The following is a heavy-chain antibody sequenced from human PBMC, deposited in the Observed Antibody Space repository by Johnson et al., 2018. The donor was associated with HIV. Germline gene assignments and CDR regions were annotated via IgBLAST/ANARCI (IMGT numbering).Heavy chain of an antibody. CDR2: IKQDGSEK. CDR3: ERGSPSGSHDAFDI. Sequence: EVQLVESGGGLVQPGGSLRLSCAASGLTVSSNYMSWVRQAPGKGLEWVANIKQDGSEKYYVDSVKGRFTISRDNAKNSLYLQMNSLRAEDTAVYYCERGSPSGSHDAFDIWGQGTMVTVSS. V-gene: IGHV3-7*02. D-gene: IGHD3-22*01. CDR1: GLTVSSNY. J-gene: IGHJ3*02.